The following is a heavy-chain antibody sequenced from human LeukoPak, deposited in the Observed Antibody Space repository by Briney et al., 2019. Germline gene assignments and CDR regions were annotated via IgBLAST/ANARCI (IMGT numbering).Heavy chain of an antibody. Sequence: PSETLSLTCAVYGGSFSGYYWSWIRQPPGKGLEWIGEINHSGSTNYNPSLKCRVTISVDTSKNQFSLKLRSVTAADTAVYYCARTSGGVIVIQPFDYWGQGTLVTVSS. D-gene: IGHD3-16*02. CDR3: ARTSGGVIVIQPFDY. CDR1: GGSFSGYY. V-gene: IGHV4-34*01. J-gene: IGHJ4*02. CDR2: INHSGST.